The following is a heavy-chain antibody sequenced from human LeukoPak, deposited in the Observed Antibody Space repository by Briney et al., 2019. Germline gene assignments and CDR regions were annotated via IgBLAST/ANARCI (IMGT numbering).Heavy chain of an antibody. V-gene: IGHV4-30-2*01. CDR2: IYHSGST. D-gene: IGHD2-15*01. J-gene: IGHJ2*01. CDR1: GGSISSGGYS. CDR3: ARDLHGYCSGGSCYDWYFDL. Sequence: PSQTLSLTCAVSGGSISSGGYSWSWIRQPPGKGLEWIGYIYHSGSTYYNPSLKSRDTISVDRSKNQFSLKLSSVTAADTAVYYCARDLHGYCSGGSCYDWYFDLWGRGTLVTVSS.